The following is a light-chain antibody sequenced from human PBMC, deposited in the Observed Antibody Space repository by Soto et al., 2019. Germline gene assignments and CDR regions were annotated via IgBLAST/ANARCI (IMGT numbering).Light chain of an antibody. CDR3: QQHGQWPIT. CDR1: QSVNSN. Sequence: EIVMPQSPATLSVSPGERSTLSCMASQSVNSNYLAWYQQKPGQAPRLLIYGISKRATDIPDRFSGSGSGTEFTLTISSLQPEDFATYYCQQHGQWPITFGQGTRLEI. V-gene: IGKV3D-15*01. J-gene: IGKJ5*01. CDR2: GIS.